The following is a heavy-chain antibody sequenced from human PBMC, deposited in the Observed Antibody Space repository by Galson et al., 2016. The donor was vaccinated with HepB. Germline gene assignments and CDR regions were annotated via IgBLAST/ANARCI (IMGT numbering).Heavy chain of an antibody. CDR3: ATDESSSLGDVFGV. D-gene: IGHD6-13*01. CDR2: FDAEEGEI. V-gene: IGHV1-24*01. Sequence: SVKVSCKVSGHTLTELSLHWVRQAPGKGLEWMGGFDAEEGEIIYSQNFQARVTMTEDTSTDTAYMEVSSLRSDDAAVYYCATDESSSLGDVFGVWGQGTMVIVSS. CDR1: GHTLTELS. J-gene: IGHJ3*01.